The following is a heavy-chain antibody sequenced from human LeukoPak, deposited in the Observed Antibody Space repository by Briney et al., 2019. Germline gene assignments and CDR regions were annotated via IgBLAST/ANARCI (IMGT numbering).Heavy chain of an antibody. CDR2: IYYSGST. D-gene: IGHD5-18*01. CDR1: GGSISSSSYS. V-gene: IGHV4-39*07. J-gene: IGHJ4*02. Sequence: SETLSLTCTVSGGSISSSSYSWGWIRQPPGKGLESIGSIYYSGSTYYNPSLKSRVTISVDTSKNQFSLKLSSVAAADMAVYYCARGSGYSYGYSSAGYYYCDYWGQGTLVTVSS. CDR3: ARGSGYSYGYSSAGYYYCDY.